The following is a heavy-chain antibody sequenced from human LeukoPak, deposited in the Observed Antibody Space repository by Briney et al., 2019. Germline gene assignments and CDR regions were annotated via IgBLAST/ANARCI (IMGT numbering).Heavy chain of an antibody. CDR3: ARGQVVAATVFDY. J-gene: IGHJ4*02. D-gene: IGHD2-15*01. CDR1: GGSFSGYY. Sequence: SGTLSLTCAVYGGSFSGYYWSWIRQPPGKGLEWIGEINHSGSTNYNPSLKSRVTISVDTSKNQFSLKLSSVTAADTAVYYCARGQVVAATVFDYWGQGTLVTVSS. CDR2: INHSGST. V-gene: IGHV4-34*01.